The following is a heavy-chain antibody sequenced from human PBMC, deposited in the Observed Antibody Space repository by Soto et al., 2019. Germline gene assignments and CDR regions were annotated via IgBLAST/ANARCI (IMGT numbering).Heavy chain of an antibody. CDR2: ISWNSGNI. Sequence: EVQLVESGGGLVQPGRSLRLSCAASGLSFDDYAMHWVRQAPGKGLEWVSGISWNSGNIGYADSVKGRFTISRDNAKNSLYLQMSSLRAEDTALYSCAKLEGAFDIWGQGTMVTVSS. V-gene: IGHV3-9*01. CDR1: GLSFDDYA. J-gene: IGHJ3*02. CDR3: AKLEGAFDI.